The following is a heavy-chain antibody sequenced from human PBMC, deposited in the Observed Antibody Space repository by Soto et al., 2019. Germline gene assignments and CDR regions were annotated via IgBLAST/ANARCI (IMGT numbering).Heavy chain of an antibody. Sequence: GGSLRLSCAASGFTFSSYDMHWVRQATGKGLEWVSAISTAGDTYYPGSVKGRFTISRENAKNSLYLQMNSLRAEDTAVYYCARDYGSGSYYTDYWGQGTLVTVSS. CDR2: ISTAGDT. V-gene: IGHV3-13*01. J-gene: IGHJ4*02. CDR3: ARDYGSGSYYTDY. CDR1: GFTFSSYD. D-gene: IGHD3-10*01.